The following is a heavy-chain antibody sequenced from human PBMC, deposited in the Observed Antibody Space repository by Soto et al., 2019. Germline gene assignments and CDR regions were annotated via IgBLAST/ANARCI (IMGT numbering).Heavy chain of an antibody. CDR2: ISYDGSNK. CDR3: AKDPTIFGVVIMRVYFDY. V-gene: IGHV3-30*18. Sequence: GGSLRLSCAASGFTFSSYGMHWVRQAPGKGLEWVAVISYDGSNKYYADSVKGRFTISRDKSKNTLYLQMNSLRAEDTAVYYCAKDPTIFGVVIMRVYFDYWGQGTLVTVSS. D-gene: IGHD3-3*01. J-gene: IGHJ4*02. CDR1: GFTFSSYG.